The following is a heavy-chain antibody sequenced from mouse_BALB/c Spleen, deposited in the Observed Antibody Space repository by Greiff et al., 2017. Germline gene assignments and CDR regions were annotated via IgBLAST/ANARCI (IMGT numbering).Heavy chain of an antibody. Sequence: VQLQQSGAELAKPGASVKMSCKASGYTFTSYWMHWVKQRPGQGLEWIGYINPSTGYTEYNQKFKDKATLTADKSSSTAYMQLSSLTSEDSAVYYCARRRDGYSYYAMDYWGQGTSVTVSS. CDR1: GYTFTSYW. CDR2: INPSTGYT. V-gene: IGHV1-7*01. CDR3: ARRRDGYSYYAMDY. D-gene: IGHD2-3*01. J-gene: IGHJ4*01.